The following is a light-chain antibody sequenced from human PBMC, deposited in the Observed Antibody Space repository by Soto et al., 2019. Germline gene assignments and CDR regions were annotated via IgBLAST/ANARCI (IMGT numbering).Light chain of an antibody. V-gene: IGKV3-15*01. CDR3: QQYNKWPWT. J-gene: IGKJ1*01. CDR1: QSGSSN. CDR2: GAA. Sequence: EIVMTQSPATLSVSPGDRATLSFWAGQSGSSNLAWYQQKPGQAPSLLIYGAAPRATGIPARFSGSGSGTVFTLTISSLQSEDFGVYYCQQYNKWPWTFGQGTKVDIK.